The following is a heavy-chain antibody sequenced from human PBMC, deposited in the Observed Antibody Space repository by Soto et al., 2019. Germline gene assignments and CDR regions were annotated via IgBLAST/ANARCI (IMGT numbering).Heavy chain of an antibody. V-gene: IGHV4-31*03. CDR1: GGAMSSGGYS. J-gene: IGHJ4*02. CDR3: ATADVAGLLGDADYFED. D-gene: IGHD6-19*01. Sequence: SETLSLTCNVSGGAMSSGGYSWAWLRQHPGRGLEWLGYIDKNGNPYYNPSLKSRVTISADTSKNQFSLKVNSVNAADTAVYYCATADVAGLLGDADYFEDWGQGALVTVSS. CDR2: IDKNGNP.